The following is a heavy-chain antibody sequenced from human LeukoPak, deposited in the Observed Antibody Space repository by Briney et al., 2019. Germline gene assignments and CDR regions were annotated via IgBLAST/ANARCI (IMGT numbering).Heavy chain of an antibody. V-gene: IGHV4-34*01. CDR3: ARVGPPRDY. CDR1: GGSFSGYY. Sequence: SETLSLTCAVYGGSFSGYYWSWIRQPPGKGLEWIGEINHSGSTNYNPSLKSRVTISVDTSKNQFSLKLSSVTAADTAVYHCARVGPPRDYWGQGTLVTVSS. J-gene: IGHJ4*02. CDR2: INHSGST.